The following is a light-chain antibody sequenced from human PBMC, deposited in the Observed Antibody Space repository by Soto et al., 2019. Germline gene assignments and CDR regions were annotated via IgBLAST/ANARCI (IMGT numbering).Light chain of an antibody. V-gene: IGLV2-14*03. Sequence: PAAVSDTPGQSITISCTGTSSDVGGSNFVSWYQQHPGKPPKLIIYDVANRPSGVSNRFSGSKSASTASLIISRLQTEDEADYYCVSYTSSTTYVFGTGTKVTVL. J-gene: IGLJ1*01. CDR2: DVA. CDR3: VSYTSSTTYV. CDR1: SSDVGGSNF.